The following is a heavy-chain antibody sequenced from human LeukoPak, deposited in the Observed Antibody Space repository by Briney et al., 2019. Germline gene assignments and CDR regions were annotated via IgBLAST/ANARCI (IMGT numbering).Heavy chain of an antibody. J-gene: IGHJ4*02. CDR1: GGSISSYF. Sequence: SETLSLTCTVSGGSISSYFWSWIRQPPGKGLEWIGYIYYSGSTNYNPSLKSRVTMSVDTSKNQFSLKLSSVTAADTAVYFRAREGYGGNYGFDYWGQGILVTVSS. V-gene: IGHV4-59*12. CDR3: AREGYGGNYGFDY. D-gene: IGHD4-23*01. CDR2: IYYSGST.